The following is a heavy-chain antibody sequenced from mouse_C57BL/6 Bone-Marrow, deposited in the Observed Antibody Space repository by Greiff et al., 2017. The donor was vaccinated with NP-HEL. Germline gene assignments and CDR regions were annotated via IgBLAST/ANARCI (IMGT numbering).Heavy chain of an antibody. Sequence: EVQLQQSGTVLARPGASVKMSCKTSGYTFTSYWMHWVKQRPGQGLEWIGAIYPGNSDTSYNQKFKGKAKLTAVTSASTAYMELSSLTNEDSAVYYCTRGSTVVATPFAYWGQGTLVTVSA. CDR3: TRGSTVVATPFAY. D-gene: IGHD1-1*01. V-gene: IGHV1-5*01. CDR1: GYTFTSYW. CDR2: IYPGNSDT. J-gene: IGHJ3*01.